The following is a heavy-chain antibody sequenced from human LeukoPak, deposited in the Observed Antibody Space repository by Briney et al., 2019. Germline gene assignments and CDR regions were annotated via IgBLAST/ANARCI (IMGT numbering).Heavy chain of an antibody. V-gene: IGHV1-46*01. D-gene: IGHD3-10*01. CDR3: ARDHRDYGSGSAYNWFDP. CDR2: INPSGGST. CDR1: GYTFTSYD. Sequence: GASVKVSCKASGYTFTSYDINWVRQATGQGLEWMGIINPSGGSTSYAQKFQGRVTMTRDTSTSTVYMELSSLRSEDTAVYYCARDHRDYGSGSAYNWFDPWGQGTLVTVSS. J-gene: IGHJ5*02.